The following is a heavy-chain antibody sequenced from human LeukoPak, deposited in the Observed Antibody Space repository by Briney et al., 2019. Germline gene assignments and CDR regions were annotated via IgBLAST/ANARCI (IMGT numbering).Heavy chain of an antibody. D-gene: IGHD3-3*01. J-gene: IGHJ4*02. V-gene: IGHV3-53*01. CDR3: AKDGRSGAPFDR. CDR1: GFTVSSNH. Sequence: GGSLRLSCAVSGFTVSSNHMSWVRQAPGKGLEWVSLITGGGGSTDYADSVKGRFTISRDNSKNTLYLQMNGLRVEDTATYYCAKDGRSGAPFDRWGQGTVLTVSS. CDR2: ITGGGGST.